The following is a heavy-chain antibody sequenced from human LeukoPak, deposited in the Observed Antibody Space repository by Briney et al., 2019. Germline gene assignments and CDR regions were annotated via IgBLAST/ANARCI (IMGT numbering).Heavy chain of an antibody. Sequence: AESLTLSCAASGFTVSGNYMSWVRQPPGKGLEWVSVMYSCGDTYYANSVKRRFTFSRDISKNTLFLQMNGLTAEDTAMYYCARDAPQVPAAGVLASWGQGTLVTVSS. D-gene: IGHD6-13*01. V-gene: IGHV3-53*01. CDR2: MYSCGDT. CDR3: ARDAPQVPAAGVLAS. CDR1: GFTVSGNY. J-gene: IGHJ4*02.